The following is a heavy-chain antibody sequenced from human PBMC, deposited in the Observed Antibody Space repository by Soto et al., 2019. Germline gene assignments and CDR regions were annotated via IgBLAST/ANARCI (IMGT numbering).Heavy chain of an antibody. V-gene: IGHV1-8*01. J-gene: IGHJ6*02. CDR1: GYTFTSYD. D-gene: IGHD6-13*01. Sequence: QVQLVQSGAEVKKPGASVKVSCKASGYTFTSYDINWVRQATGQGLEWMGWMNPNSGNTGYAQKFQGRVTMTRNTSISTASMELGSLRSEDTAVYYCARRGYSSSWYYYYFYGMDVWGQVTTVTVSS. CDR3: ARRGYSSSWYYYYFYGMDV. CDR2: MNPNSGNT.